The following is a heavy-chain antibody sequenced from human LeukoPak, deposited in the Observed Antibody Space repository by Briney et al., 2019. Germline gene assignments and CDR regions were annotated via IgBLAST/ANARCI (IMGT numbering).Heavy chain of an antibody. V-gene: IGHV1-2*02. CDR1: GYTFTGYY. D-gene: IGHD3-10*01. CDR3: ARDAPPSTYYYGSGSDDYYYGMDV. Sequence: ASVKVSCKASGYTFTGYYMHWVRQAPGQGLEWMGWINPNSGGTNYAQKFQGRVTMTRDTSISTAYMEVSRLRSDDTAVYYCARDAPPSTYYYGSGSDDYYYGMDVWGQGTTVTVSS. J-gene: IGHJ6*02. CDR2: INPNSGGT.